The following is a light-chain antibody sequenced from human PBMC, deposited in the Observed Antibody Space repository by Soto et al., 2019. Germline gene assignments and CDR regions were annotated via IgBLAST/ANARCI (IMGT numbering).Light chain of an antibody. V-gene: IGKV3-11*01. CDR3: QQRSNWPGT. CDR2: DAS. Sequence: ERSPLSCRASHSVRSSLAWYQQQPGQAPRLLIYDASNRATGIPARFSGSGSGTDFTLTISSLEPNDFAVYYCQQRSNWPGTFGRGTKVDIK. J-gene: IGKJ1*01. CDR1: HSVRSS.